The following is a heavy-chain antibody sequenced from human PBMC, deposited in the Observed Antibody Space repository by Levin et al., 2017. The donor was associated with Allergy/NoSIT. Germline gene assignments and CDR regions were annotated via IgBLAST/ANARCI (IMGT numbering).Heavy chain of an antibody. D-gene: IGHD2-2*01. CDR1: GFTFSNYG. CDR2: ISNDGSNK. CDR3: AKDSASCSSNSATYGMEV. V-gene: IGHV3-30*18. Sequence: HPGGSLRLSCAASGFTFSNYGMHWVRQAPGKGLEWVAAISNDGSNKYYADSVKGRFTISRDNSKNTLYLQMNSLRAEDTAVYYCAKDSASCSSNSATYGMEVWGQGTSVTVS. J-gene: IGHJ6*02.